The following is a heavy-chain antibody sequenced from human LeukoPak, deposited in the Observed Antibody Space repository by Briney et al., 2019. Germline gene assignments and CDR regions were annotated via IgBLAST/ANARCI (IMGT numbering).Heavy chain of an antibody. J-gene: IGHJ4*02. CDR2: LYYSGSN. Sequence: PSETLSLTCTVSGDSISSYYWSWIRQPPGKGLEWIGYLYYSGSNNYNPSLKSRVTISVDMSKNQFSLKLSSVPAADTAVYYCARFRGSAKGDYWGQGTLVTVSS. V-gene: IGHV4-59*01. CDR3: ARFRGSAKGDY. D-gene: IGHD3-10*01. CDR1: GDSISSYY.